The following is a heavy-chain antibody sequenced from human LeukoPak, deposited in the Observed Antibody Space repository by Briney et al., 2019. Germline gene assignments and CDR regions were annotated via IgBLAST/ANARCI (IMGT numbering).Heavy chain of an antibody. Sequence: GGSLRLSCAASGFTFSSYGMHWVRQAPGKGLEWVAVISYDGSNKYYADSVKGRFTISRDNSKNTLYLQMNSLGAEDTAVYYCAKEVSSSWYYFDYWGQGTLVTVSS. CDR1: GFTFSSYG. D-gene: IGHD6-13*01. CDR2: ISYDGSNK. J-gene: IGHJ4*02. CDR3: AKEVSSSWYYFDY. V-gene: IGHV3-30*18.